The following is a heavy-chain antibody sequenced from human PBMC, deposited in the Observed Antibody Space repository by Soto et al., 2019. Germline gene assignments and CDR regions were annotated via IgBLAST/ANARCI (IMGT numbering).Heavy chain of an antibody. CDR1: GGTFSSYT. CDR3: ARGSASGLVAADY. V-gene: IGHV1-69*02. J-gene: IGHJ4*02. D-gene: IGHD5-12*01. Sequence: ASVKASCKASGGTFSSYTISWVRQAPGQGLEWMGRIIPILGIANYAQKFQGRVTITADKSTSTAYMELSSLRSEDTAVYYCARGSASGLVAADYWGQGTLVTVSS. CDR2: IIPILGIA.